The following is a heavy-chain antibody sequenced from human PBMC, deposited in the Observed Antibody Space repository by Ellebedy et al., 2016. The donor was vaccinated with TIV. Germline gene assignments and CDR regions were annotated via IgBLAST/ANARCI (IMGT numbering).Heavy chain of an antibody. CDR2: MNPSTGKS. CDR1: GYTFSISD. Sequence: AASVKVSCKASGYTFSISDINWVRQDTGQGLEWMGWMNPSTGKSDYAQKYQGRVTMTANTSISTAYMELSSLTSDDTAVYYCAKGPVGAANWGQGTLVTVSS. V-gene: IGHV1-8*01. J-gene: IGHJ4*02. CDR3: AKGPVGAAN. D-gene: IGHD1-26*01.